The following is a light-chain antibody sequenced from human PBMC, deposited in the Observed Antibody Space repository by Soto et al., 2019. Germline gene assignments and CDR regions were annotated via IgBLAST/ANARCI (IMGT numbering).Light chain of an antibody. CDR3: QQYQTSPPSYT. CDR1: QSLTSDY. Sequence: EIVLTQSPRTLSMSPGERATLSCRASQSLTSDYLAWYQQKPGQAPRLLIYGASSRAAGIPDRFSGSGSGTDFTLTISRLEPEDFAVFYCQQYQTSPPSYTFGQGTKLEI. J-gene: IGKJ2*01. V-gene: IGKV3-20*01. CDR2: GAS.